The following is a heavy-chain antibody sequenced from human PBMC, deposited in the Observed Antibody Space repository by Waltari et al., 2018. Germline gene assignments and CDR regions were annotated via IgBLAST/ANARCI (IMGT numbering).Heavy chain of an antibody. CDR2: IKDDGSDE. Sequence: EVQLVESGGALVQPGGSLSLSCAGSGFPFSTYWVGWARQAPGKGLEWVANIKDDGSDEYYVDSVRGRFTISRDNAKNSLSLQMNSLRVEDTAVYYCARVGTLWTFSHWGQGTVVTVSS. V-gene: IGHV3-7*01. J-gene: IGHJ4*02. CDR1: GFPFSTYW. D-gene: IGHD2-21*01. CDR3: ARVGTLWTFSH.